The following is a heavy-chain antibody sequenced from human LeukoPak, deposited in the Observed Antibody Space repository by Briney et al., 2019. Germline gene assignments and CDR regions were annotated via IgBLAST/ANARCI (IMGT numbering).Heavy chain of an antibody. CDR1: GFTFSSYA. CDR3: ITPPLYYGSGTYSYYFDY. CDR2: ISGSGGST. D-gene: IGHD3-10*01. J-gene: IGHJ4*02. V-gene: IGHV3-23*01. Sequence: PGGSLRLSCAASGFTFSSYAMSWVRQAPGKGLEWVSAISGSGGSTYYADSVKGRFTISRDNSKNTLYLQMNSLRAEDTAVYYCITPPLYYGSGTYSYYFDYWGQGTLVTVSS.